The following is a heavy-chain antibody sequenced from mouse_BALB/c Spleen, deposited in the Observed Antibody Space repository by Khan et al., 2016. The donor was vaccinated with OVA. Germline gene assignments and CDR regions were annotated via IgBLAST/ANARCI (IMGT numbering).Heavy chain of an antibody. V-gene: IGHV9-3-1*01. CDR3: ARSNRDFDY. J-gene: IGHJ2*01. D-gene: IGHD2-5*01. CDR2: INTYIGEP. CDR1: GYTFTNYV. Sequence: QIQLVQSGPELKKPGETVKISCKASGYTFTNYVMNWVKQAPGKGLKWMGWINTYIGEPIYSDDFKGRFALSLETSASTAYLQIKNLKNEDTATYFCARSNRDFDYWGQGTTLTVSS.